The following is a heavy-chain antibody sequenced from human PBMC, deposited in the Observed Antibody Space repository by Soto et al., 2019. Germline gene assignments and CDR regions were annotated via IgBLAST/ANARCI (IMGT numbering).Heavy chain of an antibody. V-gene: IGHV1-69*13. CDR1: GGTFSSYA. D-gene: IGHD3-22*01. CDR2: IIPIFGTA. CDR3: ARGFSSGYYPFDY. J-gene: IGHJ4*02. Sequence: SVKVSCKASGGTFSSYAISWVRQAPGQGLEWMGGIIPIFGTANYAQKFQGRVTITADESTSTAYMELSSLRSEDTAVYYCARGFSSGYYPFDYWGQGTLVTVSS.